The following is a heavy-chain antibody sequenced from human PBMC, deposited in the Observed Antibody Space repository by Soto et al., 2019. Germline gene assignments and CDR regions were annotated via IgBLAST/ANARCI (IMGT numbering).Heavy chain of an antibody. CDR2: ITSSGGGT. V-gene: IGHV3-23*01. Sequence: GGSLRLSCAASGFTFSAYVMSWVRQAPGKGLEWVSSITSSGGGTYYADSVKGRFTVSRDNSKNTLYLQMNSLRAEDTAVYYCARSGHYYDSSGYYYFDYWGQGTLVTVSS. J-gene: IGHJ4*02. CDR3: ARSGHYYDSSGYYYFDY. D-gene: IGHD3-22*01. CDR1: GFTFSAYV.